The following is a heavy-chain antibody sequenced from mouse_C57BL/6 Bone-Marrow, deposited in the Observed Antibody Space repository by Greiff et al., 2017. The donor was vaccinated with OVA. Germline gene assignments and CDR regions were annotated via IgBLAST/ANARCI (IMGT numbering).Heavy chain of an antibody. D-gene: IGHD1-1*01. J-gene: IGHJ2*01. CDR2: ISSGGSYT. CDR3: ASVITTVVQYYFDY. CDR1: GFTFSSYG. V-gene: IGHV5-6*01. Sequence: DVHLVESGGDLVKPGGSLKLSCAASGFTFSSYGMSWVRQTPDKRLEWVATISSGGSYTYYPDSVKGRFTISRDNAKNTLYLQMSSLKSEDTAMYYCASVITTVVQYYFDYWGQGTTLTVSS.